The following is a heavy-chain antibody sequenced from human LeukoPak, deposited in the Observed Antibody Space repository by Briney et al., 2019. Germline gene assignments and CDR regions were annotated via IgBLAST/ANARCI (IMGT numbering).Heavy chain of an antibody. CDR2: ISYDGSNK. CDR1: GSPFSSYA. J-gene: IGHJ5*02. V-gene: IGHV3-30*04. Sequence: GRSLRLSCAASGSPFSSYAMHWVRQAPGKGLEWVAVISYDGSNKYYADSVKGRFTISGDNSKNTLYLQMNSLRAEDTAVYYCAREGAYSSGWSNWFDPWGQGTLVTVSS. CDR3: AREGAYSSGWSNWFDP. D-gene: IGHD6-19*01.